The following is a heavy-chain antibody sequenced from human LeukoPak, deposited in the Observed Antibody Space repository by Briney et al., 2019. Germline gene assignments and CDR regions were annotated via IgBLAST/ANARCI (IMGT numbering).Heavy chain of an antibody. Sequence: GGSLRLSCAASGFTVSSNYMSWVRQAPGKGLEWVSVIYSGGSTYYADSVKGRFTISRDNSKNTLYFQMNSLRAEDTAVYYCARASLGTMVRGVIRYYYMDVWGKGTAVTVSS. D-gene: IGHD3-10*01. CDR3: ARASLGTMVRGVIRYYYMDV. J-gene: IGHJ6*03. V-gene: IGHV3-53*01. CDR1: GFTVSSNY. CDR2: IYSGGST.